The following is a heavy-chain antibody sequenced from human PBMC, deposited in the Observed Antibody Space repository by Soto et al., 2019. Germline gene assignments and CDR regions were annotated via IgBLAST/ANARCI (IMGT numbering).Heavy chain of an antibody. CDR2: TRNKANSYTT. D-gene: IGHD3-22*01. Sequence: EVQLVESGGGLVQPGGSLRLSCAASGFTFSDHYMDWVRQAPGKGLEWVGRTRNKANSYTTEYAASVKGRFTISRDDSKNSLYLQMNSLKTEDTAVYYCARRPYDSSGYYDYWGQGTLVTVSS. CDR1: GFTFSDHY. V-gene: IGHV3-72*01. J-gene: IGHJ4*02. CDR3: ARRPYDSSGYYDY.